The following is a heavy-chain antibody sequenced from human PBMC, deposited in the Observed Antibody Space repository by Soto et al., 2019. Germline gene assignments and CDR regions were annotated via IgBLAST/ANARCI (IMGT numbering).Heavy chain of an antibody. CDR1: GYTFTSYY. Sequence: ASVKVSCKASGYTFTSYYMHWVRQAPGHGLEWMGLIHLSGGSTNYAQKFQGRVTMTRDTSTSTVYMELTSLRSEDTAVYYCAREVVGATIRLFGLDVWGQGTTVTVSS. D-gene: IGHD1-26*01. J-gene: IGHJ6*02. V-gene: IGHV1-46*01. CDR2: IHLSGGST. CDR3: AREVVGATIRLFGLDV.